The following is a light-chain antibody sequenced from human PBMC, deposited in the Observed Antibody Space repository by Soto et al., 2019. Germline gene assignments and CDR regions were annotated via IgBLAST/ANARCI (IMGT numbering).Light chain of an antibody. Sequence: IHMTHSPSTLSASVLYRVTITCLAIQGISSYLSWYHQKPGKAPELLIYAASTLQSGVPSRFSGSGSGTDFTLTISCLQSEDFATYYCQQYYSFPWTFGQGTKVDNK. CDR3: QQYYSFPWT. J-gene: IGKJ1*01. CDR1: QGISSY. V-gene: IGKV1D-8*01. CDR2: AAS.